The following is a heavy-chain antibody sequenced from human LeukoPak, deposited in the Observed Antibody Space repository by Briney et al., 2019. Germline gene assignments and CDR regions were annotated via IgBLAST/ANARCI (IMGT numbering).Heavy chain of an antibody. V-gene: IGHV3-48*03. Sequence: GGSLRLSCAASGFSFSSYEMNWVRQAPGKGLEWISYISASGTLTHYADSVKGRFTISRDNSKNTLFLHMNSLRAEDTAVYSCAKGYYGSGSYGWFDYWGQGTLVTVSS. CDR3: AKGYYGSGSYGWFDY. D-gene: IGHD3-10*01. CDR1: GFSFSSYE. CDR2: ISASGTLT. J-gene: IGHJ4*02.